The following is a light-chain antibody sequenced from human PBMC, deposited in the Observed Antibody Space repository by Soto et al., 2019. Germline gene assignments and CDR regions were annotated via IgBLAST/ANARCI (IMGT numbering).Light chain of an antibody. Sequence: QSALTQPPSASGSPGQSVTISCSGTSSDVGGYNYVSWFRQHPGKAPKLLIYEVTKRPSGVPDLFSGSKSGNTASLTVSGLQAEDEADYYCSSYAGSNSFVFGTGTKLTVL. CDR2: EVT. V-gene: IGLV2-8*01. CDR1: SSDVGGYNY. CDR3: SSYAGSNSFV. J-gene: IGLJ1*01.